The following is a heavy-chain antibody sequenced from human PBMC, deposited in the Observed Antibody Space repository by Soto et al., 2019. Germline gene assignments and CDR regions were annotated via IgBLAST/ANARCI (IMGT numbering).Heavy chain of an antibody. J-gene: IGHJ5*02. CDR2: IYYSGST. D-gene: IGHD1-26*01. V-gene: IGHV4-31*03. CDR1: GGSISSGGYY. Sequence: QVQLQESGPGLVKPSQTLSLTCTVSGGSISSGGYYWSWIRQHPGKGLEWIGYIYYSGSTYYNPSLKSRVTISVDPSKNQFSLKLSSVTAADTAVYYCASEWIVGATTGWFDPWGQGTLVTVSS. CDR3: ASEWIVGATTGWFDP.